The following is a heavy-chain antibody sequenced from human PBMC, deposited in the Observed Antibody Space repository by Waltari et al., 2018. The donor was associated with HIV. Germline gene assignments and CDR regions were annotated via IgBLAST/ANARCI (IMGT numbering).Heavy chain of an antibody. CDR3: HRRGKLSRGVVDLDV. V-gene: IGHV3-73*01. CDR1: GFSFSGSA. CDR2: IITKSDRFST. J-gene: IGHJ6*02. D-gene: IGHD3-10*01. Sequence: EVQLVQSGGDLVQPGGSLKVSCAASGFSFSGSAIHGVGQASGKGRGWIGVIITKSDRFSTVYVASVKGRFIMSRDDSESKSYLQMSSLKIEDTAVYYCHRRGKLSRGVVDLDVWGQGTTVIVSS.